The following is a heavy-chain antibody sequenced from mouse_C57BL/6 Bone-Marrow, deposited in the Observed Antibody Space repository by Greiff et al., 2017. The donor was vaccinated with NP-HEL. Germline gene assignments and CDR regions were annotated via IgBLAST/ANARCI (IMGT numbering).Heavy chain of an antibody. D-gene: IGHD1-2*01. J-gene: IGHJ2*01. CDR2: IHPNSGST. CDR3: ARKEVLRPVED. Sequence: QVQLQQPGAELVKPGASVKLSCKASGYTFTSYWMHWVKQRPGQGLEWIGMIHPNSGSTNYNEKFKSKATLTVDKSSSTAYMQLSSLTSEDAAVYYCARKEVLRPVEDWGQGTTLTVSS. CDR1: GYTFTSYW. V-gene: IGHV1-64*01.